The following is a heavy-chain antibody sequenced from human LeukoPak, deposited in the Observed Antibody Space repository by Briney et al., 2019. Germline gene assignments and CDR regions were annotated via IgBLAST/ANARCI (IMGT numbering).Heavy chain of an antibody. Sequence: SETLSLTCAVYGGSFSGYYWSWIRQPPGRGLEWIGEINHSGSTNYNPSLKSRVTISVDTSKNQFSLKLSSVTAADTAVYYCARQPAWSYYGSGSFDFDYWGQGTLVTVSS. CDR2: INHSGST. CDR3: ARQPAWSYYGSGSFDFDY. D-gene: IGHD3-10*01. J-gene: IGHJ4*02. V-gene: IGHV4-34*01. CDR1: GGSFSGYY.